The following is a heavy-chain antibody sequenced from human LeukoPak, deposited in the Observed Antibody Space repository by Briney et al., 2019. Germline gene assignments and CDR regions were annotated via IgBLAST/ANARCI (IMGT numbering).Heavy chain of an antibody. Sequence: SETLSLTCTVSGGSISSGGYYWSWIRQHPGKGLEWIGYIYYSGSTYYNPSLKSRVTISVDTSKNQFSLKLTSVTAADTAVYYCARHRGGGGFDYWGQGTLVTVSS. CDR2: IYYSGST. V-gene: IGHV4-39*01. CDR1: GGSISSGGYY. J-gene: IGHJ4*02. CDR3: ARHRGGGGFDY. D-gene: IGHD3-16*01.